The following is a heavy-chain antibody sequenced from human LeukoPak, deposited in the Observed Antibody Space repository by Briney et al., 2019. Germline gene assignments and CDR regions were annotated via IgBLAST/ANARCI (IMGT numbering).Heavy chain of an antibody. CDR1: GFTFSNYA. CDR2: ISYDGSNK. J-gene: IGHJ4*02. CDR3: ASAYYYDSSGYYVFGDY. D-gene: IGHD3-22*01. V-gene: IGHV3-30*04. Sequence: GRSLRLSCAASGFTFSNYAMHWVRQAPGMGLEWVALISYDGSNKYYADSMKGRFTISRDNSKNTLYLQFNSLRAEDTAVYYWASAYYYDSSGYYVFGDYWGQGTLVTVSS.